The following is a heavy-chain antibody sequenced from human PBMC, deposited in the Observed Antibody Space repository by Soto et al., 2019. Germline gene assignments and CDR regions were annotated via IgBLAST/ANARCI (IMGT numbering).Heavy chain of an antibody. CDR3: AKKGYYPSGKINLFDS. J-gene: IGHJ4*02. D-gene: IGHD3-10*01. V-gene: IGHV4-39*07. CDR2: IYSGST. CDR1: GGSISSGDHY. Sequence: SETLSLTCTVSGGSISSGDHYWNWIRQLPGKGLEWIGSIYSGSTYYNPSLKSRVTISVDTSKNQFSLRLTSVTAADTAMYYCAKKGYYPSGKINLFDSWGQGTLVTVSS.